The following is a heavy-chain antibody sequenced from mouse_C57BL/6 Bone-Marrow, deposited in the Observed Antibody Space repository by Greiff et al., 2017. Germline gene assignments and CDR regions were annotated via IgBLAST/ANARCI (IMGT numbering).Heavy chain of an antibody. CDR2: ISSGGSYT. V-gene: IGHV5-6*01. CDR3: ARFYYSNFYYAMDY. CDR1: GFTFSSYG. Sequence: EVKLVESGGDLVKPGGSLKLSCAASGFTFSSYGMSWVRQTPDKRLEWVATISSGGSYTYYPDSVKGRFTISRDKAKNTLYLQMSSLKSEDTAMYYCARFYYSNFYYAMDYWGQGTSVTVSS. J-gene: IGHJ4*01. D-gene: IGHD2-5*01.